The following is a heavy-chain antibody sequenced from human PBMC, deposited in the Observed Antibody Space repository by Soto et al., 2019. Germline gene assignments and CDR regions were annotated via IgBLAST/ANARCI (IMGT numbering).Heavy chain of an antibody. CDR1: GFTFSTYA. D-gene: IGHD6-13*01. Sequence: EVQLLESGGGLVQPGGSLRLSCAASGFTFSTYAMSWVRQAPGKGLEWVSTISGSDGSTYYAASVKGRFTISRDNSKNTLYLQVYTLSGDDTALYYCAKDRRITWYHLQHWGQGTPVTVFS. CDR3: AKDRRITWYHLQH. J-gene: IGHJ1*01. V-gene: IGHV3-23*01. CDR2: ISGSDGST.